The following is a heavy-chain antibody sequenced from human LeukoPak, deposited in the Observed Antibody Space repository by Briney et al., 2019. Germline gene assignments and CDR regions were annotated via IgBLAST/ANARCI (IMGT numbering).Heavy chain of an antibody. CDR2: IYHSGST. J-gene: IGHJ4*02. Sequence: KPSETLSLTCTVSGYSISSGYYWGWIRQPPGKGLEWIGSIYHSGSTYYNPSLKSRVTISVDTSKNQFSLKLSSVTAADTAVYYCARGGLRSTRTYFDYWGQGTLVTVSS. V-gene: IGHV4-38-2*02. CDR3: ARGGLRSTRTYFDY. D-gene: IGHD2/OR15-2a*01. CDR1: GYSISSGYY.